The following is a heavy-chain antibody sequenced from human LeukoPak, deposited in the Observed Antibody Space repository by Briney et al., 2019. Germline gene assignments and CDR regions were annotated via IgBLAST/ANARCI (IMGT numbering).Heavy chain of an antibody. Sequence: TLPHTCCVSGRPISSGRYYWSSIPRPAGKGLEWIERSCTNRSTNYNPSLKSRVTISVDTSKNQFSLKLSSVTAADTAVYYCAREVRFLGDYYYYYMDVWGKGTTVTVSS. CDR1: GRPISSGRYY. CDR2: SCTNRST. J-gene: IGHJ6*03. D-gene: IGHD3-3*01. CDR3: AREVRFLGDYYYYYMDV. V-gene: IGHV4-61*02.